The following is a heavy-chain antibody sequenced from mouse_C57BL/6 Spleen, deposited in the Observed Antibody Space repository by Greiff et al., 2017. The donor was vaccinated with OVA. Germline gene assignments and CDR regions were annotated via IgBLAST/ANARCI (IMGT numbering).Heavy chain of an antibody. Sequence: EVMLVESEGGLVQPGSSMKLSCTASGFTFSDYYMAWVRQVPEKGLEWVANINYDGSSTYYLDSLKSRFIISRDNAKNILYLQMSSLKSEDTATYYCARVYDYDVDYWGQGTTLTVSS. V-gene: IGHV5-16*01. CDR1: GFTFSDYY. J-gene: IGHJ2*01. D-gene: IGHD2-4*01. CDR3: ARVYDYDVDY. CDR2: INYDGSST.